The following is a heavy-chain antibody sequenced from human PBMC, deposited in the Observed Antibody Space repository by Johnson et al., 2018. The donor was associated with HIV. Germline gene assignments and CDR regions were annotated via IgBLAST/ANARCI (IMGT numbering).Heavy chain of an antibody. D-gene: IGHD2-21*01. Sequence: QVQLVESGGGVVQPGRSLRLSCAASGFTFRSYSMHWVRQAPGKGLEWVAVISYGESNEYYADSVKGRFTISRDNSKNTLYLQMGSLRDADMAGYYCASSAVGIMGAVDIWGQGTMVTVSA. CDR1: GFTFRSYS. J-gene: IGHJ3*02. CDR3: ASSAVGIMGAVDI. CDR2: ISYGESNE. V-gene: IGHV3-30*14.